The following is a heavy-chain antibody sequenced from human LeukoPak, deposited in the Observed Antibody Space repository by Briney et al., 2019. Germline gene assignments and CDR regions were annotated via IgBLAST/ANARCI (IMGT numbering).Heavy chain of an antibody. CDR2: ISSSSSYI. D-gene: IGHD2-2*01. Sequence: GGSLRLSCEVSGFTFSNYGMHWVRQAPGKGLEWVSSISSSSSYIYYADSVKGRFTISRDNAKNSLYLQMNSLRAEDTAVYYCARGPRYCSSTSCSAEYFQHWGQGTLVTVSS. CDR1: GFTFSNYG. CDR3: ARGPRYCSSTSCSAEYFQH. J-gene: IGHJ1*01. V-gene: IGHV3-21*01.